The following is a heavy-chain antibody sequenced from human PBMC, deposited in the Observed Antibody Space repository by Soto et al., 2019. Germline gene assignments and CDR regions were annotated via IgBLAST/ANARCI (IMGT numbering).Heavy chain of an antibody. CDR2: IYYSGST. Sequence: SETLSLTCTVSGGSISSYYWSWIRQPPGKGLEWIGYIYYSGSTNYNPSLKSRVTISVDTSKNQFSLKLSSVTAADTAVYYCARGGGYDFWSGYSNYYYGMDVWGQGTTVTVSS. CDR3: ARGGGYDFWSGYSNYYYGMDV. V-gene: IGHV4-59*01. D-gene: IGHD3-3*01. CDR1: GGSISSYY. J-gene: IGHJ6*02.